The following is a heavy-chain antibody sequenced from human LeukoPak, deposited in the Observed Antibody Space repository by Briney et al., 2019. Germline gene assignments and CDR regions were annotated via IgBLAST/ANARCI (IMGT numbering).Heavy chain of an antibody. CDR1: GYTFTSYG. CDR3: ARSSGITMVREAFDY. Sequence: ASVKVSCKASGYTFTSYGISWVRQAPGQGLEWIGWISAYNGNTNYAQKLQGRVTMTTDTSTSTAYVELRSLRSDATAVYYCARSSGITMVREAFDYWGQGTLVTVSS. V-gene: IGHV1-18*01. CDR2: ISAYNGNT. J-gene: IGHJ4*02. D-gene: IGHD3-10*01.